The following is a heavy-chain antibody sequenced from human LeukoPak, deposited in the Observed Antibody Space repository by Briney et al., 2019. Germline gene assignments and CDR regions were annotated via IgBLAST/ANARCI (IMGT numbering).Heavy chain of an antibody. CDR3: AYSLSTIFGVVISGDNWFDP. D-gene: IGHD3-3*01. CDR1: GGTFSSYA. Sequence: ASVKVSCKASGGTFSSYAISWVRQAPGQGLEWMGGIIPIFGTANYARKFQGRVTITTDESTSTAYVELSSLRSEDTAVYYCAYSLSTIFGVVISGDNWFDPWGQGTLVTVSS. CDR2: IIPIFGTA. V-gene: IGHV1-69*05. J-gene: IGHJ5*02.